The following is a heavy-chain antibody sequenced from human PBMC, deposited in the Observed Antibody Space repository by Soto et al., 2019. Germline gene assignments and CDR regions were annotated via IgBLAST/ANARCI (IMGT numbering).Heavy chain of an antibody. Sequence: SETLSLTCAVSGYSITTGYYWGWVRRPPGKGLEWIGSVYHSGRTSYNPSLESRVTISVDTSKNRFSLRLSSVTAADTAVYYCARGVNYYDSSGFYPRDYWGQGILVTVSS. CDR2: VYHSGRT. D-gene: IGHD3-22*01. V-gene: IGHV4-38-2*01. CDR1: GYSITTGYY. CDR3: ARGVNYYDSSGFYPRDY. J-gene: IGHJ4*02.